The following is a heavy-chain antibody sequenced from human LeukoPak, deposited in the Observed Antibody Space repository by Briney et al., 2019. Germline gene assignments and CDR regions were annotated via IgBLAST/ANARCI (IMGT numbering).Heavy chain of an antibody. CDR3: ARDRESSSWFDY. Sequence: GGSLRLSCAASGFTFSRDSMNWVRQAPGKGLEWVSSISSSSSYIYYADSVKGRFTISRDNAKNSLYLQMNSLRAEDTAVYYCARDRESSSWFDYWGQGTLVTVSS. CDR1: GFTFSRDS. J-gene: IGHJ4*02. V-gene: IGHV3-21*01. D-gene: IGHD6-13*01. CDR2: ISSSSSYI.